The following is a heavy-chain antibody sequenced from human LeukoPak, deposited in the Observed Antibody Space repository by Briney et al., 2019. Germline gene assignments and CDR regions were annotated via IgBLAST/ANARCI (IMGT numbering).Heavy chain of an antibody. CDR1: GFSFSDYS. D-gene: IGHD1-26*01. J-gene: IGHJ4*02. CDR2: INSRSNDI. CDR3: ARDSSGSLDY. V-gene: IGHV3-21*04. Sequence: PGGSLRLSCVASGFSFSDYSMNWVRQAPGKGLEWVSSINSRSNDIYYADSVKGRFTISRDNNKDSLYLQMNSLRTEDTALYYCARDSSGSLDYWGQGTLVTVSS.